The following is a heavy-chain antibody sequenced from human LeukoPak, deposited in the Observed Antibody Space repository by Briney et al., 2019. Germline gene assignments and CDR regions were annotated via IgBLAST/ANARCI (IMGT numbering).Heavy chain of an antibody. D-gene: IGHD2-15*01. V-gene: IGHV1-2*02. CDR2: INPNSGGT. CDR1: GYTFTGYY. CDR3: AKGPAYSPSYYYYMDV. J-gene: IGHJ6*03. Sequence: GASVKVSCKASGYTFTGYYMHWVRQAPGQGLEWMGWINPNSGGTNYAQKFQGRVTMTRDTSISTAYMELSSLRSGDTAVYYCAKGPAYSPSYYYYMDVWGKGTTVTISS.